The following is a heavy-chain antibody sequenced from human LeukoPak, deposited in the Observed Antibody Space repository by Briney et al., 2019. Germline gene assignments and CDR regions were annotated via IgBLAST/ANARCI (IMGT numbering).Heavy chain of an antibody. J-gene: IGHJ5*02. CDR1: GGSISSYY. V-gene: IGHV4-4*09. CDR3: ARLNYDILTGLNWFGP. Sequence: PSETLSLTCTVSGGSISSYYWSWIRQPPGKGLEWIGYIYTSGSTNYNPSLKSRVTISVDTSKNQFSLKLSSVTAADTAVYYCARLNYDILTGLNWFGPWGQGTLVTVSS. D-gene: IGHD3-9*01. CDR2: IYTSGST.